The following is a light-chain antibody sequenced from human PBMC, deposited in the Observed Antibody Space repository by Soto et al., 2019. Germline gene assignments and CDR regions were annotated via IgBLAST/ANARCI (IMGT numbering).Light chain of an antibody. CDR2: GAS. CDR3: QQCTNWPPLT. Sequence: EIVLTQSPGTLSLSPGERATLSCRASQSVSSSYLAWYQQKPGQAPRLLIYGASKRAIGTPARISGSGSGTDFTLTISSLEPEDFAVYYCQQCTNWPPLTFGGGTKVDIK. CDR1: QSVSSSY. J-gene: IGKJ4*01. V-gene: IGKV3D-20*02.